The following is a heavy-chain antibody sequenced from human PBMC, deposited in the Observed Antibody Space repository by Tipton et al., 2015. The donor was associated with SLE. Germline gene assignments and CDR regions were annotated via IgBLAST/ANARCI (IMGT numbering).Heavy chain of an antibody. D-gene: IGHD3-3*01. V-gene: IGHV4-34*01. Sequence: TLSLTCAVSGGSFSGYFWSWIRQPPGKGLEWIGEINHSGSTNFNPSLKSRVTISVDTSKNQFSLKLSSVTAADTAVYYCASTHNLRFFARRGAFDIWGQGSMETVSS. J-gene: IGHJ3*02. CDR1: GGSFSGYF. CDR3: ASTHNLRFFARRGAFDI. CDR2: INHSGST.